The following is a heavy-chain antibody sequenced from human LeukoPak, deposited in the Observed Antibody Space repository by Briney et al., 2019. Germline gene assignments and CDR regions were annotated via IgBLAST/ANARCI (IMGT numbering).Heavy chain of an antibody. CDR1: GYSFSSGFY. CDR3: ARANYYDSSGYSRGAFDI. J-gene: IGHJ3*02. CDR2: LFHSGST. Sequence: PSETLSLTCSVSGYSFSSGFYWGWIRQPPGKGLEWIGSLFHSGSTYYNPSLKSRVTISVDTSKNQFSLKLSSVTAADTAVYYCARANYYDSSGYSRGAFDIWGQGTMVTVSS. V-gene: IGHV4-38-2*02. D-gene: IGHD3-22*01.